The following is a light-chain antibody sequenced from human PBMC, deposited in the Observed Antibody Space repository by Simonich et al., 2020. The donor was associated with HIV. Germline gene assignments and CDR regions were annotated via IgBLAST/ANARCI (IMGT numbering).Light chain of an antibody. CDR3: CSYAGSSTFRV. CDR2: EGS. CDR1: SSVVGGYNL. V-gene: IGLV2-23*03. Sequence: QSALTQPASVSGSPGQSITISCTGTSSVVGGYNLVSWYQQHPGKAPKLMIYEGSKRPSGVSNRFSGSKSGNTASLTISGLQAEDEADYYCCSYAGSSTFRVFGGGTKLTVL. J-gene: IGLJ3*02.